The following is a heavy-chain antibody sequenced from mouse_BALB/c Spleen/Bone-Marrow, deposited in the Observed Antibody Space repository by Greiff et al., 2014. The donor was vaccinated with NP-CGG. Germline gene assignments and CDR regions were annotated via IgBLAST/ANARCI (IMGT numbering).Heavy chain of an antibody. Sequence: VTLKESGAELVKPGASVKLSCTASGFNIKDTYMHWVKQRPEQGLEWIGRIDPANGNTKYDPKFQGKATITADTSSNTAYLQLSSLTSEDTAVYYCARYDYGWYFYVWGAGTTVTVSS. J-gene: IGHJ1*01. CDR2: IDPANGNT. CDR1: GFNIKDTY. V-gene: IGHV14-3*02. CDR3: ARYDYGWYFYV. D-gene: IGHD1-1*01.